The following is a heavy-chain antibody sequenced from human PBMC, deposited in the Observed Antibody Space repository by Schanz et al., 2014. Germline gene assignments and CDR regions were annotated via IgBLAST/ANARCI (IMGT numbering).Heavy chain of an antibody. D-gene: IGHD3-9*01. CDR3: AKDHAGSDILTALGN. J-gene: IGHJ4*02. V-gene: IGHV3-23*03. CDR2: IIYTDGST. CDR1: GFTFSTYA. Sequence: EVKLLESGGHLVQPGGSLRLSCVASGFTFSTYAMSWVRQAPGKGLEWVSIIYTDGSTYYADSVRDRFTISRDNSKNTLYLQMNSLRAEDTAVYYCAKDHAGSDILTALGNWGQGTLVTVSS.